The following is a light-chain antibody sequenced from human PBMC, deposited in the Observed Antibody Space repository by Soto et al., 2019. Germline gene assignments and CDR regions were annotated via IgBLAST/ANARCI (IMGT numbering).Light chain of an antibody. CDR1: SSDVGGYNY. V-gene: IGLV2-14*01. CDR2: EVS. CDR3: SSYTSSSTLV. Sequence: QSALTRPASVSGSPGQSITISFTGTSSDVGGYNYVSWYQQHPGKAPKLMIYEVSNRPSGVSNRFSGSKSGNTASLTISGLQAEDEADYYCSSYTSSSTLVFGTGTKVTVL. J-gene: IGLJ1*01.